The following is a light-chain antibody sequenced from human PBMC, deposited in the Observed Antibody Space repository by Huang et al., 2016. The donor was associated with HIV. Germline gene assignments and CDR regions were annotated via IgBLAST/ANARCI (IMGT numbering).Light chain of an antibody. CDR1: QSVGRN. CDR3: QQYNNWPPLT. CDR2: CAS. V-gene: IGKV3-15*01. Sequence: EVVMTQSPATLSVSPGERATRSCRASQSVGRNLAWYQQKPGQAPRLLIDCASTRATGIPARFSGSVSETEFTLTITSLQSEDFAVYYCQQYNNWPPLTFGGGTEVEIK. J-gene: IGKJ4*01.